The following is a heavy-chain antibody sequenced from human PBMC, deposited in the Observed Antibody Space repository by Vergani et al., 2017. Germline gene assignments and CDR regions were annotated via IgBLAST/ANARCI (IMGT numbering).Heavy chain of an antibody. CDR2: ISGSSSYV. CDR3: ADLYGDDGFSPF. V-gene: IGHV3-21*02. J-gene: IGHJ4*02. CDR1: GCSFSSYS. D-gene: IGHD2-21*01. Sequence: EVQLVESGGGLVKPGGSLRLSCAASGCSFSSYSMNWVRQAPGKGLEWVASISGSSSYVFYRDSVEGRFTITRDNAKKSVYLQMNSLRAEDTAFYYCADLYGDDGFSPFWGQGTLVTVSS.